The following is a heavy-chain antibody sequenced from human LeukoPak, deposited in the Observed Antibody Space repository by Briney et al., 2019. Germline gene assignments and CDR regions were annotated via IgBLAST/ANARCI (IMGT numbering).Heavy chain of an antibody. CDR1: GFTFDDYA. J-gene: IGHJ6*02. V-gene: IGHV3-23*01. CDR2: ISGSGGST. CDR3: AKDHDYGDYPRYYYYYYGMDV. D-gene: IGHD4-17*01. Sequence: GGSLRLSCAASGFTFDDYAMHWVRQAPGKGLEWVSAISGSGGSTYYADSVKGRFTISRDNSKNTLYLQMNSLRAEDTAVYYCAKDHDYGDYPRYYYYYYGMDVWGQGTTVTVSS.